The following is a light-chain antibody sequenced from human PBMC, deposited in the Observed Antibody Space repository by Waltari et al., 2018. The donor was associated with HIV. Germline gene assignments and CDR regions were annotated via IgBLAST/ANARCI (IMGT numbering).Light chain of an antibody. CDR1: ALPKQY. Sequence: SYELTQPPSVSVSPGPTARITCSGDALPKQYAYWYHQKPGQAPVLVIYKDTERPSGFPGRFSGSSSGTTVTLTISGVQAEDEADYYCQSADSSGTWVFGGGTKLTVL. J-gene: IGLJ3*02. CDR2: KDT. CDR3: QSADSSGTWV. V-gene: IGLV3-25*03.